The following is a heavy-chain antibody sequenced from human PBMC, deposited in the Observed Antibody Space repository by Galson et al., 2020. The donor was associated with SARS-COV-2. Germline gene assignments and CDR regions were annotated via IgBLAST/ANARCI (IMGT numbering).Heavy chain of an antibody. CDR2: IKQDGSGK. Sequence: GGSLRLSCAASGLTFRSYWLSWVRPAPGKGLEWVANIKQDGSGKYYVASVKGRFTISRDNSKNTLYLQMTSLRAEDTAVYYCAREGNLEFGEFFWGQGTLVTVSS. CDR1: GLTFRSYW. D-gene: IGHD3-10*01. V-gene: IGHV3-7*01. CDR3: AREGNLEFGEFF. J-gene: IGHJ4*02.